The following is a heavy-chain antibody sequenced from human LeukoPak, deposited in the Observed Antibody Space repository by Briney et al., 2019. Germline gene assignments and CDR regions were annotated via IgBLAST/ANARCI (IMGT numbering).Heavy chain of an antibody. J-gene: IGHJ1*01. CDR3: ARDLCIAAAAYAEYFQH. CDR1: GGTFSSYA. V-gene: IGHV1-69*04. CDR2: IIPIFGIA. D-gene: IGHD6-13*01. Sequence: ASVKVSCKASGGTFSSYAISWVRQAPGQGLEWMGRIIPIFGIANYAQKFQGRVTITADKSTSTAYMELSSLRSEDTAVYYCARDLCIAAAAYAEYFQHWGQGTLVTVSS.